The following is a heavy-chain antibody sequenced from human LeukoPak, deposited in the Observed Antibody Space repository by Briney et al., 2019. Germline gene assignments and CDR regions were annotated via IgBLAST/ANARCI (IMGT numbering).Heavy chain of an antibody. J-gene: IGHJ4*02. CDR1: EFSFSNFA. CDR3: AKEAHYCGSECYLSALAS. Sequence: GGSLRLSCAASEFSFSNFAMHWVRQAPGKGLEWVSNISHDGSETKYIDSVEGRFTVARDNSKRTLYLVMNSVRDEDTAVYYCAKEAHYCGSECYLSALASWGQGTLVTVSS. CDR2: ISHDGSET. D-gene: IGHD2-21*01. V-gene: IGHV3-33*06.